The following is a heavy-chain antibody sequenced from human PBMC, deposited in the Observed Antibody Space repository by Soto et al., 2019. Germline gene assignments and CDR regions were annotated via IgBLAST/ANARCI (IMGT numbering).Heavy chain of an antibody. J-gene: IGHJ3*02. Sequence: SETLSLTCTVSGGSISTYYWNWIRQSPGKGLEWIGYIYRTGSTHYNPSLSSRAAISLGTSRNQFSLQLNSVTAADTAVYFCARQIGDDPFDIWGQGTMVTVS. CDR2: IYRTGST. CDR1: GGSISTYY. CDR3: ARQIGDDPFDI. D-gene: IGHD3-3*01. V-gene: IGHV4-4*09.